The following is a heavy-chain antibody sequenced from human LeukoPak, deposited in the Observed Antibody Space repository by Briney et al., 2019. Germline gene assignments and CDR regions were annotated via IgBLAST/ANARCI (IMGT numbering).Heavy chain of an antibody. V-gene: IGHV4-4*07. J-gene: IGHJ4*02. CDR2: IYASGST. Sequence: SETLSLTCTVSGGSIRSQYWSWIRQPAGRGLEWLGRIYASGSTNYSPSLKSRVTMSLDTSKNQFSLKLFSVTAADTAVYFYARDVSSWPFFDSWGQGTQVTVSS. D-gene: IGHD6-13*01. CDR1: GGSIRSQY. CDR3: ARDVSSWPFFDS.